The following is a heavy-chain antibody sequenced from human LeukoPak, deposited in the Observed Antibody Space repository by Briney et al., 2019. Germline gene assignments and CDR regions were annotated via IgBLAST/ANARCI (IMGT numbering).Heavy chain of an antibody. CDR1: GYTFTSYG. CDR2: ISAYNGNT. Sequence: GASVKVSCKASGYTFTSYGISWVRQAPGQGLEWMGWISAYNGNTNYAQKLQGRVTMTTDTSTSTAYMELRSLRSDDTAVYYCARGRFAYSSGWYPGDFDYWGQGTLVTVSS. J-gene: IGHJ4*02. CDR3: ARGRFAYSSGWYPGDFDY. V-gene: IGHV1-18*01. D-gene: IGHD6-19*01.